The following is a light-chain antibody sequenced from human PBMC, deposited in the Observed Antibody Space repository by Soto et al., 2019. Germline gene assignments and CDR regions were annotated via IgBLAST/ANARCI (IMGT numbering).Light chain of an antibody. J-gene: IGKJ4*01. CDR3: QQYGSSNT. CDR2: GTS. CDR1: QSVSNRY. Sequence: EVVLTQSPGSLSLSPGERDTLSCRARQSVSNRYLAWYQHRPGQAPWLLIYGTSSRASGVPDRFSASGAGTDFILTLSRLEPEDFSSYYCQQYGSSNTFGGGTKVDIK. V-gene: IGKV3-20*01.